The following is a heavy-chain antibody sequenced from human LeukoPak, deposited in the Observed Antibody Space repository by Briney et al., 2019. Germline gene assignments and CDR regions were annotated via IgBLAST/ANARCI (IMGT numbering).Heavy chain of an antibody. J-gene: IGHJ4*02. V-gene: IGHV1-24*01. CDR1: GYTFTSYY. Sequence: ASVKVSCKASGYTFTSYYIHWVRQAPGKGLEWMGGFDPEDGETIYAQKFQGRVTMTEDTSTDTAYMELSSLRSEDTAVYYCARVKYCGGDCYPGPFDYWGQGTLVTVSS. CDR3: ARVKYCGGDCYPGPFDY. D-gene: IGHD2-21*02. CDR2: FDPEDGET.